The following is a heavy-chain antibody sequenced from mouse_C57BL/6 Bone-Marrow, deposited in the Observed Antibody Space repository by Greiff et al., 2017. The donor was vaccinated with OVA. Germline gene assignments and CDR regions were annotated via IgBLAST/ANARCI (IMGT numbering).Heavy chain of an antibody. J-gene: IGHJ4*01. CDR2: IDPEDGDT. Sequence: EVQLQESGAELVRPGASVKLSCTASGFNIKDYYMHWVKQRPEQGLEWIGRIDPEDGDTEYAPKFQGKATMTADTSSNTAYLQLSSLTSEDTAGYYCTTDRIYHDYDDAMDYWGQGTSVTVSS. D-gene: IGHD2-4*01. V-gene: IGHV14-1*01. CDR1: GFNIKDYY. CDR3: TTDRIYHDYDDAMDY.